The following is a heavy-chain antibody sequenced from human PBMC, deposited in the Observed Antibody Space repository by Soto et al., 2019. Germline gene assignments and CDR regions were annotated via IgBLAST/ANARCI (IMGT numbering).Heavy chain of an antibody. J-gene: IGHJ4*02. V-gene: IGHV4-4*02. Sequence: SETLSLTCAVSGGSISSSNWWSWVRQPPGKGLEWIGEIYHSGSTNYNPSLKSRVTISVDKSKNQFSLKLSSVTAADTAVYYCARRVTMIESYYFDYWGQGTLVTVSS. D-gene: IGHD3-22*01. CDR2: IYHSGST. CDR3: ARRVTMIESYYFDY. CDR1: GGSISSSNW.